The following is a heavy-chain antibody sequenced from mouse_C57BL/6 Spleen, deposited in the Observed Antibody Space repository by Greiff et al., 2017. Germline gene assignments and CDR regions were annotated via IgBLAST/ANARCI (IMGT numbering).Heavy chain of an antibody. J-gene: IGHJ3*01. V-gene: IGHV6-3*01. CDR1: GFTFSNYW. CDR2: IRLKSDNYAT. Sequence: EVKLEESGGGLVQPGGSMKLSCVASGFTFSNYWMNWVRQSPEKGLEWVAQIRLKSDNYATHYAESVKGRFTISRDDSKSSVYLQMNNLRAEDTGIYYCTGAPITTVVATPFAYWGQGTLVTVSA. CDR3: TGAPITTVVATPFAY. D-gene: IGHD1-1*01.